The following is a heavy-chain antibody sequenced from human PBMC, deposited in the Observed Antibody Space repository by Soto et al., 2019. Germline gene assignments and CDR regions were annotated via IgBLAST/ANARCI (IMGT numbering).Heavy chain of an antibody. CDR1: GFTFSGSA. V-gene: IGHV3-73*01. Sequence: GGSLRLSCAASGFTFSGSAMHWVRQASGKGLEWVGRIRSKANSYATAYAASVKGRFTISRDDSKNTAYLQMNSLKTEDTAVYYCTSWIQLWSPYYYGMDVWGKGTTVTLAS. CDR3: TSWIQLWSPYYYGMDV. J-gene: IGHJ6*04. D-gene: IGHD5-18*01. CDR2: IRSKANSYAT.